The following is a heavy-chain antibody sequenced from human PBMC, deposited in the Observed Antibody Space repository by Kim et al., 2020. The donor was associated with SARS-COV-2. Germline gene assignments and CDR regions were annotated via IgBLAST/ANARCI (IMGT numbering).Heavy chain of an antibody. CDR3: AKDQNHHCSSTSCPVGEYYYGMDV. CDR1: GFTFSSYA. V-gene: IGHV3-23*01. Sequence: GGSLRLSCAASGFTFSSYAMSWVRQAPGKGLEWVSAISGSGGSTYYADSVKGRFTISRDNSKNTLYLQMNSLRAEDTAVYYCAKDQNHHCSSTSCPVGEYYYGMDVWGQGTTVTVSS. J-gene: IGHJ6*02. D-gene: IGHD2-2*01. CDR2: ISGSGGST.